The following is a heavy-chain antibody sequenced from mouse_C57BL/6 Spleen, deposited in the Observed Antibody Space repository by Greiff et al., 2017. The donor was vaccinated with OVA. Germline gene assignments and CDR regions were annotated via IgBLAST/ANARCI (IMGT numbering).Heavy chain of an antibody. J-gene: IGHJ2*01. Sequence: DVMLVESGGGLVKPGGSLKLSCAASGFTFSSYAMSWVRQTPEKRLEWVATISAGGSYTYYPDNVKGRFTISRDNAKNNLYLQRSHLKSEDTAMYYCARNYYGSSGDYFDYWGQGTTLTVSS. CDR1: GFTFSSYA. V-gene: IGHV5-4*03. CDR3: ARNYYGSSGDYFDY. D-gene: IGHD1-1*01. CDR2: ISAGGSYT.